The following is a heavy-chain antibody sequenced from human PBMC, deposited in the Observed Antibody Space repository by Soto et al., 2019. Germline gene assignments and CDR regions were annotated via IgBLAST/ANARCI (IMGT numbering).Heavy chain of an antibody. CDR1: GFTFSSYA. D-gene: IGHD2-2*01. CDR2: ITSGGSGT. CDR3: AKVYCSSTTCTKRVNSDYFYYYGVDV. J-gene: IGHJ6*02. Sequence: PGGSLRLSCAASGFTFSSYAMSWVRQAPGKGLEWVSAITSGGSGTFYTDSVKGRFTISRDNSMNTLYLQMNSLRAEDTAVYYCAKVYCSSTTCTKRVNSDYFYYYGVDVWGQGTTVTVSS. V-gene: IGHV3-23*01.